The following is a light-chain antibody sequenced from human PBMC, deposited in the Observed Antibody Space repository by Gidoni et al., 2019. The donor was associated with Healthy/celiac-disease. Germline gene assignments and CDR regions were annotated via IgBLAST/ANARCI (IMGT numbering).Light chain of an antibody. J-gene: IGKJ3*01. CDR2: DAS. CDR3: QQRSNWPPGIT. Sequence: EIVFTHSPATLSLSPGERATLSCRASQSVRSYLAWYQQKPGQAPRLLIYDASNRATGIPARFSGSGSGTDFTLTISSLEPEDFAVYYCQQRSNWPPGITFGPGTKVDIK. CDR1: QSVRSY. V-gene: IGKV3-11*01.